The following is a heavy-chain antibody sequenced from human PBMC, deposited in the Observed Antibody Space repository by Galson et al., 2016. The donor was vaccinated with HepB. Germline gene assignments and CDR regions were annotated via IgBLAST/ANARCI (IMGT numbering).Heavy chain of an antibody. D-gene: IGHD2-2*01. V-gene: IGHV3-72*01. Sequence: SLRLSCAASGFTFSDHYMDWVRQAPGKGLEWVGRIKNKANSYNTDYAASVKGRFTISRDDSKNSLFLQMNSLTADDTAIYYCVQGSTAPAVWGKGTTVTVSS. CDR1: GFTFSDHY. J-gene: IGHJ6*04. CDR2: IKNKANSYNT. CDR3: VQGSTAPAV.